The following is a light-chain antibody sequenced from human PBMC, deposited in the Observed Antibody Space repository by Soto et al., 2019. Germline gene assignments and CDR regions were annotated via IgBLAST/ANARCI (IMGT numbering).Light chain of an antibody. J-gene: IGKJ4*01. Sequence: EIVLTQSPDTLSLSPGERATLSCRASQSVRSNYLAWYQQKPVQAPRFLIYDASSRATGIPDRFSGSGSGTEFTLTISRLEPEDFAVYYWQQYGSTPLTFGGGTKVDSK. CDR2: DAS. CDR1: QSVRSNY. CDR3: QQYGSTPLT. V-gene: IGKV3-20*01.